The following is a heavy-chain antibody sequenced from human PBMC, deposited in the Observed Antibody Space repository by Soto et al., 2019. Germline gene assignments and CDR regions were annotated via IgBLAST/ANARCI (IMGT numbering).Heavy chain of an antibody. CDR2: IIPVFGTT. V-gene: IGHV1-69*18. J-gene: IGHJ4*02. CDR1: GDTSSGYP. Sequence: QVQLVQSGAELKKPGSSVKVSCKAFGDTSSGYPINWLRRAPGEGLEWMGRIIPVFGTTNDAQRFEGRVTFTADESTNTAYMELRGLLSEDTAVYYCARDGGFGELKYWGPGTLVTVSS. CDR3: ARDGGFGELKY. D-gene: IGHD3-10*01.